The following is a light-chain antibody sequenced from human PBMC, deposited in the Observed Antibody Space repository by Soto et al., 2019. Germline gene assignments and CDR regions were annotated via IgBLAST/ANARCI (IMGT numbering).Light chain of an antibody. J-gene: IGKJ2*01. CDR3: QQYGSSSYT. Sequence: EIVLTQSPGTLSLSPGERATLSCRASQSVSSTYLAWYQQNPGQAPRLLIYGASSRATGIPDRFSGSGSGTAFTHSISRMEPEDFAVYFCQQYGSSSYTFGQGTKLEIK. V-gene: IGKV3-20*01. CDR2: GAS. CDR1: QSVSSTY.